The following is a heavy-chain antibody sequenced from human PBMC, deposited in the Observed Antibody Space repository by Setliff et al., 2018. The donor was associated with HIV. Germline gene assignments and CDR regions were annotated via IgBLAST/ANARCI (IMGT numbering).Heavy chain of an antibody. D-gene: IGHD3-22*01. J-gene: IGHJ1*01. CDR1: GGSIRSSGHS. CDR3: ARGPYYYNSSGQISAEYFQH. Sequence: PSETLSLTCAVSGGSIRSSGHSWSWIRQPPGKGLEWIGYISQSGSTYYNPSLKSRVTISVDRSKNQFSLKLSSVTAADTAVYYCARGPYYYNSSGQISAEYFQHWGQGTLVTVSS. CDR2: ISQSGST. V-gene: IGHV4-30-2*01.